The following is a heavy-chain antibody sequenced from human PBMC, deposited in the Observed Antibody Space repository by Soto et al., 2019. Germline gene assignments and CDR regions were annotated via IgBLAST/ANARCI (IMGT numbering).Heavy chain of an antibody. V-gene: IGHV3-7*04. D-gene: IGHD3-10*01. CDR2: IKQDGSEK. CDR1: GFTFGSYW. CDR3: ARGPKVGFGESSLDMDV. J-gene: IGHJ6*03. Sequence: GGSLRLSCAASGFTFGSYWMSWVRQAPGKGLEWVANIKQDGSEKYYVDSVKGRFTISRDNAKNSLYLQMNSLRAEDTAVYYCARGPKVGFGESSLDMDVWGKGTTVTVSS.